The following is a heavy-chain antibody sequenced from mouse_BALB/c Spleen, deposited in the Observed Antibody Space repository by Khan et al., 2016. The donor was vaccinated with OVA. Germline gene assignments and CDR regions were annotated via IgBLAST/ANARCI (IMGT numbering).Heavy chain of an antibody. CDR2: INTYTGEP. Sequence: QIQLVQSGPELKKPGETVKISCKASGYTFTNYGMNWVKQAPGKGLKWMGWINTYTGEPTYADDFKGRFAFSLETSTSTAYLQINNLKNEDTATYFCARPPYFSYVMAYWGQGTSVT. CDR1: GYTFTNYG. V-gene: IGHV9-3-1*01. CDR3: ARPPYFSYVMAY. J-gene: IGHJ4*01.